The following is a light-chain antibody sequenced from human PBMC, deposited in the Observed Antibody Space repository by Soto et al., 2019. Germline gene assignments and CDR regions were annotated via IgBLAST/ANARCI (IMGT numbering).Light chain of an antibody. Sequence: EIVMTQSPATLSVSPGEGATLSCRASQSVSSNLAWYQQKPGQAPRLLIYAASTRATGIPARFSGSGSGTAFTLTISSLQSEDFAVYYCQHYNHWPPWTFGQGTKVEIK. V-gene: IGKV3-15*01. J-gene: IGKJ1*01. CDR2: AAS. CDR3: QHYNHWPPWT. CDR1: QSVSSN.